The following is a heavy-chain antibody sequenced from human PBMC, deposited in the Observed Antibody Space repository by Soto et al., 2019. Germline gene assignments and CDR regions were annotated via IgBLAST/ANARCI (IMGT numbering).Heavy chain of an antibody. J-gene: IGHJ4*01. CDR2: ISSNGANT. CDR1: GFTFASPYSHD. D-gene: IGHD2-8*01. V-gene: IGHV3-23*01. CDR3: VSWVSAHFDY. Sequence: PGGFLRLSCAASGFTFASPYSHDMSWVRQSPGKGPEWASAISSNGANTHYAESVKGRFTISKDASRNTVHLHMDSLRAEDTATYFCVSWVSAHFDYWGHGTPVTVSS.